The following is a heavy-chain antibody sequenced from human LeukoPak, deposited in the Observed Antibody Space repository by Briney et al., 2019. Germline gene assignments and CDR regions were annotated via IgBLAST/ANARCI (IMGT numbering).Heavy chain of an antibody. CDR1: GFSFSDYW. Sequence: QPGGSLRLSCAASGFSFSDYWMSWVRQAPGRGLEWVGNINQDGSQNSSVDSVKGLFTISRDNAKNSLYLQMNSLGAEDTALYYCAREVTASSFDILGQGTMVTVSS. V-gene: IGHV3-7*01. CDR3: AREVTASSFDI. D-gene: IGHD2-21*02. J-gene: IGHJ3*02. CDR2: INQDGSQN.